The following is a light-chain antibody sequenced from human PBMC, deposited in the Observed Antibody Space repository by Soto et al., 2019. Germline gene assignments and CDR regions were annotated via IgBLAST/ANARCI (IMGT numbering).Light chain of an antibody. CDR1: SSDVGGYDC. CDR3: TSYTRSDIGV. V-gene: IGLV2-14*01. Sequence: QSALTQPASVSGSPGQSITISCTGTSSDVGGYDCVSWYQQRPGKAPKLIIYDVSNRPSGVSNRFSGSKSGNTASLTISGLQAEDEADYYCTSYTRSDIGVFGGGTKLSVL. CDR2: DVS. J-gene: IGLJ3*02.